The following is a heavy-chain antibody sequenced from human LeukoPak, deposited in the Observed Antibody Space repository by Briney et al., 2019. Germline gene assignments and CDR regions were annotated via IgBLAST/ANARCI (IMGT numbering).Heavy chain of an antibody. Sequence: GGSLRLSCAASGFTFSSYTMNWVRQAPGKGLEWVSSISSSSSYIYYADSVKGRFTISRANAKNSLYLQINSLRAEDTAVYYCARASGSYYLDYWGQGNLVTASP. CDR2: ISSSSSYI. J-gene: IGHJ4*02. V-gene: IGHV3-21*01. CDR1: GFTFSSYT. CDR3: ARASGSYYLDY. D-gene: IGHD1-26*01.